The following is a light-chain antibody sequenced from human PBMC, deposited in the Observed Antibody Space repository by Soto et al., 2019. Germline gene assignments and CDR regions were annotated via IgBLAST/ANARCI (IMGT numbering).Light chain of an antibody. V-gene: IGKV3-20*01. CDR1: QSVSNNY. CDR3: QQYGSSGT. J-gene: IGKJ1*01. Sequence: NVLTKSPGTLSLYAGERATLSCMASQSVSNNYLAWYQQNPGQAPRLLIYGASNRATGIPDRFSGSGSGTDFTLTISRLEPEDFGVYYCQQYGSSGTFGQGTKVDIK. CDR2: GAS.